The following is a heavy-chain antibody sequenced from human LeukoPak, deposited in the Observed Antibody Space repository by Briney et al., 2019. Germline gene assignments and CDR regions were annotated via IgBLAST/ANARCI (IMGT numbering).Heavy chain of an antibody. V-gene: IGHV5-51*01. CDR2: IYPGDSER. CDR3: ARIEGSTFDY. Sequence: GESLKISCKGSGYTFPNYWIGWVRQMPGKGLEWMGIIYPGDSERKYNPSLQGQVTISADKSISTVYLQWSSLKASDTAIYYCARIEGSTFDYWGQGTLVTVSS. CDR1: GYTFPNYW. J-gene: IGHJ4*02.